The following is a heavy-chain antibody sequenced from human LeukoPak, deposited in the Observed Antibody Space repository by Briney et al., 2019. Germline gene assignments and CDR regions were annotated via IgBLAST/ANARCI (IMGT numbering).Heavy chain of an antibody. D-gene: IGHD3-16*01. CDR1: GDSVSSYY. CDR3: ARDVLR. V-gene: IGHV4-59*06. Sequence: SETLSLTCTVSGDSVSSYYWSWIRQRPGKGLEWIGYIYKTGSTYYNPSLKSRVTMSVDTSRNQFSLKLSSVTAADTAVYYCARDVLRWGQGTLVTVSS. CDR2: IYKTGST. J-gene: IGHJ4*02.